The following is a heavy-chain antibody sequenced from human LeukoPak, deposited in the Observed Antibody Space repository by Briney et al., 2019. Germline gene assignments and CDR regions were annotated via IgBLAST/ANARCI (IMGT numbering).Heavy chain of an antibody. CDR2: IYYSGST. V-gene: IGHV4-39*07. CDR1: GGSISSSSYY. J-gene: IGHJ6*03. D-gene: IGHD2-2*01. Sequence: SETLSLTCTVSGGSISSSSYYWGWIRQPPGKGLEWIGSIYYSGSTYYNPSLKSRVTISVDTSKNQFSLKLSSVTAADTAVYYCARDRLLGYCSSTSCYPSDYYYYMDVWGKGTTVTVSS. CDR3: ARDRLLGYCSSTSCYPSDYYYYMDV.